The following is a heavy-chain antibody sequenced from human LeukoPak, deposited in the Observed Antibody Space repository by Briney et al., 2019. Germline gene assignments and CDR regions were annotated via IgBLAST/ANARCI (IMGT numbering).Heavy chain of an antibody. V-gene: IGHV3-23*03. Sequence: GESLRLSCAGSGFSFGSFAMAWVRQAPGRGLDWVSGVYAGGNTPDYPDSVRGRFTASRDNSKSTLYLQMNSLRVEDTAVYYCAKDLTFGDGRWEFDAWGQGTLVTVSS. CDR3: AKDLTFGDGRWEFDA. CDR2: VYAGGNTP. CDR1: GFSFGSFA. D-gene: IGHD3-16*01. J-gene: IGHJ5*02.